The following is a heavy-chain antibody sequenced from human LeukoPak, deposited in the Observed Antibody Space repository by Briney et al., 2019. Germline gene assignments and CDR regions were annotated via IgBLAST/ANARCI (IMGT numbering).Heavy chain of an antibody. Sequence: SETLSLTCTVSGGSISSYYWSWIRQPPGKGLEWVGYIYYSGTTNYNPSLKSRVTISVDTSNNQFSLKLSSVTAADTAVYYCARLEKATFDYWGQGILVTVSS. V-gene: IGHV4-59*01. CDR3: ARLEKATFDY. CDR2: IYYSGTT. J-gene: IGHJ4*02. D-gene: IGHD5-24*01. CDR1: GGSISSYY.